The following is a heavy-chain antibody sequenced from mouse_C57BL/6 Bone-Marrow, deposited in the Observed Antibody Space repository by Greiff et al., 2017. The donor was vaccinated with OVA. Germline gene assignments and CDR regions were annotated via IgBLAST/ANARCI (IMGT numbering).Heavy chain of an antibody. CDR2: IDPSDSYT. J-gene: IGHJ2*01. D-gene: IGHD2-13*01. Sequence: QVQLQQSGAELVKPGASVKLSCKASGYTFTSYWMQWVKQRPGQGLEWIGEIDPSDSYTNYNQKFKGKATLTVDTSSSTAYMQLSSLTSEDSAVYYCARDYYYFDYWGQGTTLTVSS. CDR1: GYTFTSYW. V-gene: IGHV1-50*01. CDR3: ARDYYYFDY.